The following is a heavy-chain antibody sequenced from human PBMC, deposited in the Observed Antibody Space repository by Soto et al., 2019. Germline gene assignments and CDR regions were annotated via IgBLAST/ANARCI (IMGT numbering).Heavy chain of an antibody. V-gene: IGHV1-69*12. CDR2: IMPSFGTT. J-gene: IGHJ5*02. D-gene: IGHD3-16*01. CDR3: ARWGVLKPFDP. Sequence: QVQLVQSGAEVKKPGSSVKVSCKASGGTFSTYSINWVRQAPGQGLEWMGVIMPSFGTTNYAQNFRGRVTFTADGSTSTAYMELSNLRSDDTALYFCARWGVLKPFDPWGQGTLVTVSS. CDR1: GGTFSTYS.